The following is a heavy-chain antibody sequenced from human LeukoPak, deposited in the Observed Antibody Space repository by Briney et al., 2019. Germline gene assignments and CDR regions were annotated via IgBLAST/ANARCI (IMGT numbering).Heavy chain of an antibody. D-gene: IGHD6-13*01. V-gene: IGHV4-34*01. CDR2: INQSGST. CDR1: GGSFSGYY. Sequence: PSETLSLTCAVYGGSFSGYYWSWIRQPPGKGLEWSGEINQSGSTNYNPSLKRRVTISVDTSKNQFSLKVSSVTAADTAVYYCANRRIAAAGTNWFDPWGQGTLVTVSS. CDR3: ANRRIAAAGTNWFDP. J-gene: IGHJ5*02.